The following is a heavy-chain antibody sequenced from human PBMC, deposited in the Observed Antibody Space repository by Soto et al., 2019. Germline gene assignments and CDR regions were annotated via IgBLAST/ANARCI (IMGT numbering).Heavy chain of an antibody. CDR1: GFPFSSYV. V-gene: IGHV3-30*18. D-gene: IGHD7-27*01. Sequence: PGGSLRLSLSSSGFPFSSYVMNWFRQAPGKGLEWVAVISYDENNKYYADSVKGRFTISRDNSKNTLYLQMNSLRAEDTAVYYCAKVLTGDLDYWGQGTLVTVSS. J-gene: IGHJ4*02. CDR2: ISYDENNK. CDR3: AKVLTGDLDY.